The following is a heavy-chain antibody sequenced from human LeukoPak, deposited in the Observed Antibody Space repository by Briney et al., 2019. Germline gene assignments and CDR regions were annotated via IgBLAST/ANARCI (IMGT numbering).Heavy chain of an antibody. CDR1: GFSFSSYW. D-gene: IGHD2-21*02. Sequence: PGGSLRLSCAASGFSFSSYWMSWVRQAPGKGLKWVANIKQDGSEKYYVDSVKGRFTISRDNAKNSLYLQMNSLRAEDTAVYYCARDSDCGGDCPHDYWGQGTLVTVSS. CDR2: IKQDGSEK. J-gene: IGHJ4*02. V-gene: IGHV3-7*01. CDR3: ARDSDCGGDCPHDY.